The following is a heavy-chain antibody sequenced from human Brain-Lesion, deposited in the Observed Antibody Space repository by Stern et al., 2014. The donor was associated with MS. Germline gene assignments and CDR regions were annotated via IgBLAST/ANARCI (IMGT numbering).Heavy chain of an antibody. Sequence: VQLVQSGAEVKKPGASVKVSCKTSGYIFTGYYIHWVRQAHGQGLEWMAWINPNTGGTKYAQKFQGRVTMSRGTSISTAYVELSSLTSDDTAVYYCARDQRGITIFGVVTDYYYLGMDVWGQGTTVTVSS. CDR1: GYIFTGYY. CDR3: ARDQRGITIFGVVTDYYYLGMDV. D-gene: IGHD3-3*01. CDR2: INPNTGGT. V-gene: IGHV1-2*02. J-gene: IGHJ6*02.